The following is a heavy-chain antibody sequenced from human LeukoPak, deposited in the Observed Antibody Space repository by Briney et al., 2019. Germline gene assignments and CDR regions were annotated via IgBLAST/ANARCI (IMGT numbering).Heavy chain of an antibody. D-gene: IGHD3-16*01. CDR3: AKVRWGSDNALDS. CDR1: GFTFSSYA. V-gene: IGHV3-23*01. J-gene: IGHJ4*02. CDR2: ISGSGGST. Sequence: GGSLRLSCAASGFTFSSYAMSWVRQAPGKGLNWVSGISGSGGSTYYADSVKGRFTISRDNSKNTLYLQMNSLRAEDTAVYYCAKVRWGSDNALDSWGQGTLVTASS.